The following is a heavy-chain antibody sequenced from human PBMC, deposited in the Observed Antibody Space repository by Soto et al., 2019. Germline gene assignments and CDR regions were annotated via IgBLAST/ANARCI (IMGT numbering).Heavy chain of an antibody. CDR2: INHSGST. Sequence: SEPLSLTCAVYGGSFSGYYWSWIRQPPGKGLEWIGEINHSGSTNYNPSLKSRVTISVDTSKNQFSLKLSYVTAADTTVYYCARLYYDFWSGYYRCDYYYYFGMDVWGQGTT. V-gene: IGHV4-34*01. CDR3: ARLYYDFWSGYYRCDYYYYFGMDV. J-gene: IGHJ6*02. CDR1: GGSFSGYY. D-gene: IGHD3-3*01.